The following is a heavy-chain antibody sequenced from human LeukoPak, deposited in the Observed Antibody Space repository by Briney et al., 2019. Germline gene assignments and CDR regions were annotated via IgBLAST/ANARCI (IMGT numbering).Heavy chain of an antibody. D-gene: IGHD3-10*01. CDR1: GFTFDDYG. CDR3: ARVPHYYGSGTYLSYFDY. V-gene: IGHV3-20*04. CDR2: INWSGSST. J-gene: IGHJ4*02. Sequence: GGSLRLSCAASGFTFDDYGMSWVRQAPGKGLEWVSGINWSGSSTGYADSVKGRFTISRDNAKNSLYLQTNSLRAEDTALYYCARVPHYYGSGTYLSYFDYWGQGTLVTVSS.